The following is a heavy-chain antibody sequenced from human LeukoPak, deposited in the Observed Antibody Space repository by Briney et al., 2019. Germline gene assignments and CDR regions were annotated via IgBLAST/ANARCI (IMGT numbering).Heavy chain of an antibody. J-gene: IGHJ4*02. V-gene: IGHV1-58*02. Sequence: TSVKVSCKASGFTFTSSAMQWVRQARGQRLEWIGWIVVGSGNTNYAQKFQERVTITRDMSASTAYMELSSLRSEDTAVYYCAADPTGGITIFGVVPDFDYWGQGTLVTVSS. CDR1: GFTFTSSA. D-gene: IGHD3-3*01. CDR2: IVVGSGNT. CDR3: AADPTGGITIFGVVPDFDY.